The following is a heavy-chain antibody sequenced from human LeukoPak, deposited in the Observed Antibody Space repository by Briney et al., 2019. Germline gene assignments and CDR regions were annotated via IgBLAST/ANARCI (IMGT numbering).Heavy chain of an antibody. CDR3: AREGPIAVAGTFDF. V-gene: IGHV3-11*01. CDR1: GFKFSDYY. D-gene: IGHD6-19*01. J-gene: IGHJ4*02. CDR2: ISIGGSTI. Sequence: GGSLRLSCAASGFKFSDYYMSWIRQAPGKGLEGLAYISIGGSTIYYADSVKGRFTISRDNAKNSLFLQMNSLRVDDTAVYFCAREGPIAVAGTFDFWGQGTLVTVSS.